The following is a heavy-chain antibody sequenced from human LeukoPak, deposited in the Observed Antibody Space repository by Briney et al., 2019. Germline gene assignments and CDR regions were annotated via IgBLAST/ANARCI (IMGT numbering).Heavy chain of an antibody. CDR3: ARRAAAPPGPHYYYYYMDV. CDR2: INHSGST. Sequence: SETLSLTCAVYGGSFSGYYWSWIRQPPGKGLEWIGEINHSGSTNQNPSLKSRVTISVDTSKNQFSLKLSSVTAADTAVYYCARRAAAPPGPHYYYYYMDVWGKGTTVTVSS. D-gene: IGHD6-13*01. CDR1: GGSFSGYY. V-gene: IGHV4-34*01. J-gene: IGHJ6*03.